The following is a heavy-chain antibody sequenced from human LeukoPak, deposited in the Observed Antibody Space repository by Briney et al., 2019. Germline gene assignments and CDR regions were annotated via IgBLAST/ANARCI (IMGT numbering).Heavy chain of an antibody. D-gene: IGHD2-15*01. J-gene: IGHJ4*02. CDR1: GFTFSSYA. Sequence: GGTLRLSCAASGFTFSSYAMHWVRQAPGKGLEWVAVISYDGSNKYYADSVKGRFTISRDNSKNTLYLQMNSLRAEDTAVYFCVRHTRTAAFWGQGALVTVSS. CDR3: VRHTRTAAF. CDR2: ISYDGSNK. V-gene: IGHV3-30-3*01.